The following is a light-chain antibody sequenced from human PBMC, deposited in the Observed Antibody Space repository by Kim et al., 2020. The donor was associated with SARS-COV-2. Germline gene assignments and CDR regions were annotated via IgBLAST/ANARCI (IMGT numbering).Light chain of an antibody. CDR1: DIGSKS. CDR2: YDR. J-gene: IGLJ3*02. V-gene: IGLV3-21*04. Sequence: SYELTQPPSVSVDPGKTARITCGGNDIGSKSVHWYQQKPGQAPVLVIYYDRERPSAIPERFSGSNSGNTATLTISRVEAGDEADSYCQLWDRTSDHRVFG. CDR3: QLWDRTSDHRV.